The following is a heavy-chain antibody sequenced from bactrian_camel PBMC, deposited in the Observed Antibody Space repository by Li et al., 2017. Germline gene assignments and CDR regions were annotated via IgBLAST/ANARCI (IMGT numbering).Heavy chain of an antibody. D-gene: IGHD7*01. CDR1: GHSRGSNC. V-gene: IGHV3S55*01. Sequence: QLVESGGGSVQAGGSLRLSCKVSGHSRGSNCVGWYRLPPGRAPAEREGVAVMIARNAYYHDSVKGRFTISKDNAKDTVYLLMNSLQPEDTAMYFCQPAGRSYVDIACRASLGQGTQVTVS. J-gene: IGHJ4*01. CDR2: VMIARNA.